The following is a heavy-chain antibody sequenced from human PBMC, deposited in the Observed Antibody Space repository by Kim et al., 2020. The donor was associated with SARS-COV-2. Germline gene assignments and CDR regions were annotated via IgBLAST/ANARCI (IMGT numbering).Heavy chain of an antibody. Sequence: GGSLRLSCVASGFSFSCCAMTWVRQAPGKGPEWVSSISYDGTSSHYANSVRGRFTISRDDSKNTLYLQLNSLRGDDTALYYCAKGVWDSSGQDVRGPGTT. J-gene: IGHJ6*02. D-gene: IGHD1-26*01. V-gene: IGHV3-23*01. CDR2: ISYDGTSS. CDR3: AKGVWDSSGQDV. CDR1: GFSFSCCA.